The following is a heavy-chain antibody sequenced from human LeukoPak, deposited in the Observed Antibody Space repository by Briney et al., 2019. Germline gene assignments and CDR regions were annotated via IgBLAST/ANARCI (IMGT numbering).Heavy chain of an antibody. J-gene: IGHJ4*02. V-gene: IGHV4-59*01. D-gene: IGHD6-19*01. CDR3: ARESGRLAMVFDY. CDR2: IYYSGIT. CDR1: GGSITGYY. Sequence: SETLSLTCTVSGGSITGYYWSWIRQPPGKGLEWIGYIYYSGITNYNTSLKSRVTISVDTSKNQFSLKLSSVTAADTAVYYCARESGRLAMVFDYWGQGTLVTVSS.